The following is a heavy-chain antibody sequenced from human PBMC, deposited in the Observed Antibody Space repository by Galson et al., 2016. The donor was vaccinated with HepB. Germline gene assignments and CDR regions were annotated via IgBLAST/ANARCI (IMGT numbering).Heavy chain of an antibody. CDR2: LVVGSGNT. V-gene: IGHV1-58*02. D-gene: IGHD2-15*01. CDR3: AADTSCSGDSGGLWGFDP. CDR1: GFTFSSAA. Sequence: SVRLSCKASGFTFSSAAMQWVRQAPGQRLEWIGWLVVGSGNTNYAQKFRDRFTITRDMSTSTHYMQMSTLRSEDTAVYYCAADTSCSGDSGGLWGFDPWGQGTMVTVSS. J-gene: IGHJ3*01.